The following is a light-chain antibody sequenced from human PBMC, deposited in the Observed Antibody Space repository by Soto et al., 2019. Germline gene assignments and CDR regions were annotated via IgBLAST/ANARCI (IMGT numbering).Light chain of an antibody. J-gene: IGKJ4*01. CDR2: GAS. Sequence: EIVLTQSPGTLSLSPGERATLSCSASQSVSSSYLAWYQQKPGQAPRLLIYGASSRATGIPDRFSGSGSGTDFTLTISRLEPEDFAVYYCQQYGSSPPLTFGGGTKVDNK. CDR1: QSVSSSY. CDR3: QQYGSSPPLT. V-gene: IGKV3-20*01.